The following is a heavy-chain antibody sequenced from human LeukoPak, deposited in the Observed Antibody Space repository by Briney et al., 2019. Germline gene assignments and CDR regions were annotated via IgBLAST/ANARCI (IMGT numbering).Heavy chain of an antibody. D-gene: IGHD2/OR15-2a*01. CDR2: ITSSGAYT. CDR3: VRDEDLNSMTWYVFDY. J-gene: IGHJ4*02. CDR1: GFTFTSYA. V-gene: IGHV3-23*01. Sequence: PGGSLRLSCAASGFTFTSYAMSWVRQAPGKGLEWVSAITSSGAYTFYADSVKGRLTISRDNSKNTLYLQMNSLRAEGTAIYYCVRDEDLNSMTWYVFDYWGQGTLVTVSS.